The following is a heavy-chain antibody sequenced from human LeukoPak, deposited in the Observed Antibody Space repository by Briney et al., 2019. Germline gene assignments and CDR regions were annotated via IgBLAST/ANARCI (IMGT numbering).Heavy chain of an antibody. J-gene: IGHJ4*02. Sequence: PGGSLRLSCAASGVTFSDHYIDWVRQAPGKGLEWVANIKKDGSEKYYVDSVKGRFTISRDNAKTSLYLQMNSLRAEDTAVYYCARDLSGVTGYTYGRGIDYWGQGTLVTVSS. V-gene: IGHV3-7*01. CDR3: ARDLSGVTGYTYGRGIDY. CDR1: GVTFSDHY. D-gene: IGHD5-18*01. CDR2: IKKDGSEK.